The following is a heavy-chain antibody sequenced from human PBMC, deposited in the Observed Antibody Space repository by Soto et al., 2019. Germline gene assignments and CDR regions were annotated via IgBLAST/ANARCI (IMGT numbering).Heavy chain of an antibody. J-gene: IGHJ6*02. CDR3: ARHQSCSGGIFYSHYYYGMDV. CDR2: ISAGGST. CDR1: GFFVFGAY. Sequence: GGSLRLSCTGSGFFVFGAYMCWVRQGPGKGLEWVSVISAGGSTYYSDSVKGRFTISRDNSENTLSLQMNSLRAEDTAMYYCARHQSCSGGIFYSHYYYGMDVWGQGTTVTVSS. V-gene: IGHV3-66*04. D-gene: IGHD2-15*01.